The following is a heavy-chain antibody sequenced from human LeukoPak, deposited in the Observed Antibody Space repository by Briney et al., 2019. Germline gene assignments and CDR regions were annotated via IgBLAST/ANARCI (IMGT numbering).Heavy chain of an antibody. CDR3: ARDQNAFDY. CDR2: IYSDGTT. J-gene: IGHJ4*02. V-gene: IGHV3-53*01. Sequence: GGSLRLSCAASVFTVSRSYMNWVRQAPGKGLEWVSVIYSDGTTYYAESVKGRFTISRDNSKNTLYLQMNSLRVEDTAVYYCARDQNAFDYWGQGTLVTVSS. CDR1: VFTVSRSY.